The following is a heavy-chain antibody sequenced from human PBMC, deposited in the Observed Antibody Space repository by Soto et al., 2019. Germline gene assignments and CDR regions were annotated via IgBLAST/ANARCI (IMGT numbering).Heavy chain of an antibody. CDR1: GGSISRSTYY. J-gene: IGHJ6*03. Sequence: SETLSLTCTVSGGSISRSTYYWGWILQPPGKGLEWIGNIYYSGSTYYNPSLKSRVTMSLDTSKNQFSLKLSSVTAADTAVYYCATITVAGTPYYYMGVWGRGTTVTVSS. CDR3: ATITVAGTPYYYMGV. V-gene: IGHV4-39*01. CDR2: IYYSGST. D-gene: IGHD6-19*01.